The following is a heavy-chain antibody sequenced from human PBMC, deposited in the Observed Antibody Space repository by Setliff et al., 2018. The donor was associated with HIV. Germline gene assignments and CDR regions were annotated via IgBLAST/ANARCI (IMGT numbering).Heavy chain of an antibody. J-gene: IGHJ3*02. Sequence: TLSLTCTVSGDSISSSTFYWGWIRQPPGKGLEWIGSIYYSGTTCYNPSLKSRVAISVDTSKNQFSLKLSSVTAADTAVYYCARPRLRGSGAFDIWGQGTMVTVSS. V-gene: IGHV4-39*01. CDR2: IYYSGTT. CDR3: ARPRLRGSGAFDI. CDR1: GDSISSSTFY. D-gene: IGHD2-21*01.